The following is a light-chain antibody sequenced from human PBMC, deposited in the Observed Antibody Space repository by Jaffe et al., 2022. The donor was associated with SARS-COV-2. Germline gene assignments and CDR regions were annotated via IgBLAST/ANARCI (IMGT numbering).Light chain of an antibody. CDR1: ILAKKY. CDR2: KDS. J-gene: IGLJ1*01. V-gene: IGLV3-27*01. Sequence: SYELTQPSSVSVSPGQTARITCSGDILAKKYTRWFQQKPGQAPIMVIYKDSERPSGIPNRFSGSSSGTTVTLTISGAQVEDEADYYCYSTTDNNYVFGTGTKVTVL. CDR3: YSTTDNNYV.